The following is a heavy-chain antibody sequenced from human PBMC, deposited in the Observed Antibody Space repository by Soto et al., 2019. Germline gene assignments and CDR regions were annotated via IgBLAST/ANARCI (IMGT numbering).Heavy chain of an antibody. CDR2: IFSNDEK. J-gene: IGHJ4*02. CDR3: ARMRDYDFWSGYWNYFDY. CDR1: GFSLSNARMG. V-gene: IGHV2-26*01. Sequence: QVTLKESGPVLVKPTETLTLTCTVSGFSLSNARMGVSWIRQPPVKALEWLAHIFSNDEKSYSTSLKSRLTISKDTSKSQVVLTMTNMDPVDTATYYCARMRDYDFWSGYWNYFDYWGQGTLVTVSS. D-gene: IGHD3-3*01.